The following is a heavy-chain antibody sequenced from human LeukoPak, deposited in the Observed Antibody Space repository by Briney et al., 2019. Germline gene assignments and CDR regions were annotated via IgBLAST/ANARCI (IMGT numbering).Heavy chain of an antibody. D-gene: IGHD3-22*01. CDR2: IYYSGST. CDR3: ARLYYDSSRYPNWFDP. V-gene: IGHV4-59*08. CDR1: GDSISSYY. Sequence: SETLSLTCTVSGDSISSYYWSWIRQPPGKGLEWIGYIYYSGSTNYNPSLKSRVTISVDTFKNQFSLKLSSVTAADTAVYYCARLYYDSSRYPNWFDPWGQGTLVTVSS. J-gene: IGHJ5*02.